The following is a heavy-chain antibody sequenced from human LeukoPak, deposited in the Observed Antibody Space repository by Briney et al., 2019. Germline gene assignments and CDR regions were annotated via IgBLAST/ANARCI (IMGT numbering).Heavy chain of an antibody. Sequence: GGSLRLSCAASGFTFSSYWMNWVRQPPGKGLEWVSSISSSSSYIYYADSEKGRFTISRDNAKNSLYLQMNSLRAEDTAVYYCARDLTYYYDSSGYYYAQTLGYWGQGTLVTVSS. J-gene: IGHJ4*02. V-gene: IGHV3-21*01. CDR3: ARDLTYYYDSSGYYYAQTLGY. CDR1: GFTFSSYW. CDR2: ISSSSSYI. D-gene: IGHD3-22*01.